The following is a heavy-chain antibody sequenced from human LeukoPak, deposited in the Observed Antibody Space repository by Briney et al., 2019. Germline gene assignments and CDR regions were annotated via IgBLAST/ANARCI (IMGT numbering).Heavy chain of an antibody. J-gene: IGHJ4*02. D-gene: IGHD1-26*01. CDR3: ARNGGSYRYFDY. V-gene: IGHV3-66*01. CDR2: IYSGGST. Sequence: GGSLRLSCAASGFTISSNYMGWVRQAPGKGLEWVSVIYSGGSTYYADSVKGRFTISRDNSKNTLYLQMNSLRAEDTAVYYCARNGGSYRYFDYWGQGTLVTVSS. CDR1: GFTISSNY.